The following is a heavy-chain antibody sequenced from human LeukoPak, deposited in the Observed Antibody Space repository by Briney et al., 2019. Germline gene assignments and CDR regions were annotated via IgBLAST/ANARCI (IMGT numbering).Heavy chain of an antibody. CDR3: TRENRPFCPFAY. CDR2: ISHGGTT. J-gene: IGHJ4*02. CDR1: GGSIDITNY. V-gene: IGHV4-4*02. D-gene: IGHD2/OR15-2a*01. Sequence: SGTLSLTCGVSGGSIDITNYWSWVRQAPGKGLEWTGEISHGGTTNYNPSLRSRVAMSLDRANNQFSLSLTSVTAADTAVYYCTRENRPFCPFAYWGQGVLVTVSS.